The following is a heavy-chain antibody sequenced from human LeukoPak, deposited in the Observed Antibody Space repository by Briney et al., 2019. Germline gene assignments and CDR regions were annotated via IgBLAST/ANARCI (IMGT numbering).Heavy chain of an antibody. V-gene: IGHV1-2*04. Sequence: GASVKVSCKASGYTFTGYYMHRVRQAPGQGLEWMGWINPNSGGTNYAQKFQGWVTMTRDTSISTAYMELSRLRSDDTAVYYCARSDDTAMVIDYWGQGTLVTVSS. J-gene: IGHJ4*02. CDR2: INPNSGGT. D-gene: IGHD5-18*01. CDR3: ARSDDTAMVIDY. CDR1: GYTFTGYY.